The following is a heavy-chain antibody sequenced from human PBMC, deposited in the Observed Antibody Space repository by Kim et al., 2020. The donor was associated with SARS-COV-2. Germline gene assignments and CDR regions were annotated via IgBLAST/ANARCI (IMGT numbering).Heavy chain of an antibody. CDR1: GFTFSSYS. CDR2: ISSSSSTI. J-gene: IGHJ6*02. V-gene: IGHV3-48*02. CDR3: ARGGFDWLLTYYYYYGMAV. Sequence: GGSLRLSCAASGFTFSSYSMNWGRQAPGKGLEWVSYISSSSSTIYYADSVKGRFTISRDNAKNSLYLQMNSLRDEDTAVYYCARGGFDWLLTYYYYYGMAVCGQGTTVTVSS. D-gene: IGHD3-9*01.